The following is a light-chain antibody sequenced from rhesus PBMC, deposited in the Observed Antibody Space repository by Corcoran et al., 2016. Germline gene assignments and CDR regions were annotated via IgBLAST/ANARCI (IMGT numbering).Light chain of an antibody. V-gene: IGKV1S12*01. CDR1: QNIYSN. CDR2: AAS. CDR3: QHYYDNPLT. Sequence: DIQMTQSPSALSASVGDRVTISCRASQNIYSNLAWYQQKPGKAPKLLIHAASSLQTGIPSRFSGSGSGTDFTLTISSLQPEDSAAYYCQHYYDNPLTFGGGTKVEIK. J-gene: IGKJ4*01.